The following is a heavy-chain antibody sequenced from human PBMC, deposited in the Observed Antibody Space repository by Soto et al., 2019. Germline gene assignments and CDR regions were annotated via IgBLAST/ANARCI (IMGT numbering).Heavy chain of an antibody. D-gene: IGHD6-19*01. CDR3: ARVTSTGWRLMDV. J-gene: IGHJ6*02. V-gene: IGHV1-3*01. Sequence: PVKATSKASVSSITTYAIRCLRQDPGQRLEWMGWINAGNGNTKYSQKFQGRVTITRDTSASTAYMELSSLRSEDTAVYYCARVTSTGWRLMDVWGQGTTVTV. CDR2: INAGNGNT. CDR1: VSSITTYA.